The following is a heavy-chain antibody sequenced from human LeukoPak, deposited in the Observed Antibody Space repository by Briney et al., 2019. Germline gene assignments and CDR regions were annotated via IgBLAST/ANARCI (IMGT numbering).Heavy chain of an antibody. J-gene: IGHJ4*02. V-gene: IGHV4-34*01. CDR2: INHSGST. Sequence: PSETLSLTCAVYGGSFSSYYWSWIRQPPGKGLEWIGEINHSGSTNYNPSLKSRVTISVDTSKNQFSLKLSSVTAADTAVYYCARVGADGSGFLFDYWGQGTLVTVSS. D-gene: IGHD3-10*01. CDR1: GGSFSSYY. CDR3: ARVGADGSGFLFDY.